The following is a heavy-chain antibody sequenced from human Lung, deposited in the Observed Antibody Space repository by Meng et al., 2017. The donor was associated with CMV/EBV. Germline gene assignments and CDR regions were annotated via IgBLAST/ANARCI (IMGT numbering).Heavy chain of an antibody. J-gene: IGHJ4*02. Sequence: GGSLRLSCAASGFPFTNAWMSWVRQAPGKGLEWVARIKSKTDGGTTDYAAPVKGRFAISRDDSKNTLYLQMSSLKTEDTALYYCTTDMHWGQGTLVTVSS. CDR3: TTDMH. CDR2: IKSKTDGGTT. V-gene: IGHV3-15*01. CDR1: GFPFTNAW.